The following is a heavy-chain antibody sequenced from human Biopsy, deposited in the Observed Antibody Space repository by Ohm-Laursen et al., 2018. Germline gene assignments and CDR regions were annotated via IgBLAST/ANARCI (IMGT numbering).Heavy chain of an antibody. V-gene: IGHV1-2*02. CDR1: GYNFRGYH. Sequence: GASVKVSCKASGYNFRGYHLHWGRLAPGQGLEWMGGINPDTGETSYAPKFQGRLALTRDVSVTTGYLELSSLGSDDAAIYFCSKPSGGVSTIGFDPWGQGTQIIVS. D-gene: IGHD5/OR15-5a*01. CDR2: INPDTGET. CDR3: SKPSGGVSTIGFDP. J-gene: IGHJ5*02.